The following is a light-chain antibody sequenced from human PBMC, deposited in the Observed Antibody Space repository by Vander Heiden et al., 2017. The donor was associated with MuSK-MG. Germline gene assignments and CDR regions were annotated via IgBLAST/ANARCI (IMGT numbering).Light chain of an antibody. Sequence: DIQMTQSPSTLSASVGDRVTITCRASPRIGSWLAWYQQKPGEAPKLLIYEASTLQSGVPSRFSGSGSGTEFTLTISSLQPDDVANYCYQQYNSFSITFGQGTRVEIK. CDR1: PRIGSW. CDR3: QQYNSFSIT. J-gene: IGKJ5*01. CDR2: EAS. V-gene: IGKV1-5*03.